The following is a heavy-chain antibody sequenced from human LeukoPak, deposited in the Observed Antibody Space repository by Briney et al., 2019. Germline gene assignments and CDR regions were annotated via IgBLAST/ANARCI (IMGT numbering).Heavy chain of an antibody. Sequence: GASVKVSCKASGGTFSSYAISWVRQAPGQGLEWMGRIIPILGIANYAQKFQGRVTITADKSTSTAYMELSSLRSEDTAVYYCARDFGIAVAVRLWGQGTLVTVSS. J-gene: IGHJ4*02. V-gene: IGHV1-69*04. D-gene: IGHD6-19*01. CDR2: IIPILGIA. CDR3: ARDFGIAVAVRL. CDR1: GGTFSSYA.